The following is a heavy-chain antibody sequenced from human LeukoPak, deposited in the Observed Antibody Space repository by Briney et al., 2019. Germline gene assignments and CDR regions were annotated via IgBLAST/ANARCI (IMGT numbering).Heavy chain of an antibody. D-gene: IGHD3-10*01. J-gene: IGHJ4*02. CDR3: ARSRSGSYPPLDY. Sequence: ASVKVSRKASGYTFTGYYMHWVRQAPGQGLEWMGWINPNSGGTNYAQKFQGRVTMTRDTSISTVYMELSSLRSEDTAVYYCARSRSGSYPPLDYWGQGTLVTVSS. CDR1: GYTFTGYY. CDR2: INPNSGGT. V-gene: IGHV1-2*02.